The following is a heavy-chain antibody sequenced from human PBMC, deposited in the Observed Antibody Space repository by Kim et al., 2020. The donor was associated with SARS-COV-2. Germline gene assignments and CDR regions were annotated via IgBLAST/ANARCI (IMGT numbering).Heavy chain of an antibody. D-gene: IGHD3-10*01. Sequence: GGSLRLSCAASGFTVSSNYMSWVRQAPGKGLEWVSVIYSGGSTDYADSVKGRFTISRDNSKNTVSLQMNSLRAEDTAVYYCAVLFGESQNWFDPWGQGTL. V-gene: IGHV3-53*01. CDR2: IYSGGST. CDR3: AVLFGESQNWFDP. J-gene: IGHJ5*02. CDR1: GFTVSSNY.